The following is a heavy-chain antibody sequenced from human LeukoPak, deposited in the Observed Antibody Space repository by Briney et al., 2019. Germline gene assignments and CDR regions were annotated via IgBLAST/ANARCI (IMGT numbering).Heavy chain of an antibody. J-gene: IGHJ4*02. Sequence: GGSLRLSCAASGFTFNTYGMYWVRQAPGKGLEWVSFIRYDGSNKYYADSVKGRFTISRDNSKNTLYLQMNSLRAEDTAVYYCAKDSPGYSGYDSLYFDYWGQGTLVTVSS. CDR3: AKDSPGYSGYDSLYFDY. CDR1: GFTFNTYG. CDR2: IRYDGSNK. D-gene: IGHD5-12*01. V-gene: IGHV3-30*02.